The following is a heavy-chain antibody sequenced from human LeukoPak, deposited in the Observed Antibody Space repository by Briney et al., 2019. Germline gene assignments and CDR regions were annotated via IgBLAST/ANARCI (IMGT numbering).Heavy chain of an antibody. D-gene: IGHD3-10*01. CDR1: GFTFSSYG. Sequence: PGGSLRLSCAASGFTFSSYGMHWVRQAPGKGLEWVAVIWYDGSNKYYADSVKGRFTISRDNSKNTLYLQMNSLRAEDTAVYYCARDSADYGSGSYLGYWGQGTLVTVSS. CDR2: IWYDGSNK. CDR3: ARDSADYGSGSYLGY. V-gene: IGHV3-33*01. J-gene: IGHJ4*02.